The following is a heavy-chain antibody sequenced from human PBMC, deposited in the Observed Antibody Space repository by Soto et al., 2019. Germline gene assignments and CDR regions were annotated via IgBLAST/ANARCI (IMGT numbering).Heavy chain of an antibody. V-gene: IGHV4-61*01. D-gene: IGHD2-15*01. CDR2: ISNSQST. CDR3: ARQNSGGNWLDP. J-gene: IGHJ5*02. CDR1: GGSVSSVSYY. Sequence: SETLSLTCVVSGGSVSSVSYYWNWIRHPPGKGLEGTLYISNSQSTNYNPTLKSRVTISADTSKTQFSLKLNSVAAADTALYYCARQNSGGNWLDPWGQGTLVTVSS.